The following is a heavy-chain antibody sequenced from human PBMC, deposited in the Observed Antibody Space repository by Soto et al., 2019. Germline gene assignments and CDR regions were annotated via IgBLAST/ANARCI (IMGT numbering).Heavy chain of an antibody. Sequence: QVQLQESGPGLVKPSETLSLTCTVSGDSVSSGSYYWSWIRQPPGKGLEWIGYIYYSGSTKYNPSLKTRVTISVHTSKNPFSLKLSSVTAADTAVYYCARNTVATGYYGMDVWGQGTTVTVSS. D-gene: IGHD2-15*01. CDR2: IYYSGST. CDR1: GDSVSSGSYY. V-gene: IGHV4-61*01. CDR3: ARNTVATGYYGMDV. J-gene: IGHJ6*02.